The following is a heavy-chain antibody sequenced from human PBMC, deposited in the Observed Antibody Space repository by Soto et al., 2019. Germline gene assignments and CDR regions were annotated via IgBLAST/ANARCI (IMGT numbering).Heavy chain of an antibody. CDR3: ARAYYDFWSGDQNYGLDV. CDR2: ISSSSSYI. V-gene: IGHV3-21*01. CDR1: GFTFSSYS. J-gene: IGHJ6*02. Sequence: PVGSLRLSCAASGFTFSSYSMNWVRQAPGKGLEWVSSISSSSSYIYYADSVKGRFTISRDNAKNSLYLQMNSLRAEDTAVYYCARAYYDFWSGDQNYGLDVWGQGTTVTVSS. D-gene: IGHD3-3*01.